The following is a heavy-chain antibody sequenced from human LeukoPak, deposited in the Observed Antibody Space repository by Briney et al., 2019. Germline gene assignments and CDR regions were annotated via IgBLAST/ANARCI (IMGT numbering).Heavy chain of an antibody. CDR1: GGSISSYY. J-gene: IGHJ4*02. V-gene: IGHV4-59*01. D-gene: IGHD3-22*01. CDR3: ARDRFGYYYFDY. CDR2: IYYSGST. Sequence: SETLSLTCTVSGGSISSYYWSWIRQPPGKGLEWIGYIYYSGSTNYNPSLKSRVTISVGTSKNQFSLKLSSVTAADTAVYYCARDRFGYYYFDYWGQGTLVTVSS.